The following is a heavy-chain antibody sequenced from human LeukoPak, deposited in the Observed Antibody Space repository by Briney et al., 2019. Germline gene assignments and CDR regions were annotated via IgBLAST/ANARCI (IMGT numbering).Heavy chain of an antibody. Sequence: SQTLSLTCTVSGGSLSSGDYYWRWIRQPPGKGLEWIGYIYYSGSTYYNPSLRSRVTISVDTSKNQFSLKLSSVTAADTAVYYCARGHTVTEFDYWGQGTLVTVSS. D-gene: IGHD4-17*01. CDR1: GGSLSSGDYY. CDR2: IYYSGST. J-gene: IGHJ4*02. V-gene: IGHV4-30-4*01. CDR3: ARGHTVTEFDY.